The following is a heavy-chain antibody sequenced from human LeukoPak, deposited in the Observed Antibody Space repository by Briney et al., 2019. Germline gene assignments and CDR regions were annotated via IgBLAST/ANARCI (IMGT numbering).Heavy chain of an antibody. CDR3: ANYDFGS. V-gene: IGHV4-59*01. CDR2: IYYSGST. CDR1: GGSISSYY. D-gene: IGHD3-3*01. J-gene: IGHJ5*02. Sequence: SETLSLTCTVSGGSISSYYWSWIRQPPGKGLEWIGYIYYSGSTDYNPSLKSRVTISVDTSKNQFSLKLSSVTAADTAVYYCANYDFGSWGQGTLVTVSS.